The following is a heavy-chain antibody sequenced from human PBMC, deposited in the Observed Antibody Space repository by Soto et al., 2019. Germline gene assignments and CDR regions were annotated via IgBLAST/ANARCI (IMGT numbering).Heavy chain of an antibody. CDR3: ARAREPPGSXLSLYFDY. CDR1: GYTFTSYA. V-gene: IGHV1-3*01. D-gene: IGHD1-26*01. CDR2: INAGNGNT. Sequence: QVQLVQSGAEVKKXGASVKVSCKASGYTFTSYAMHWVXQAXGXRLXXMGWINAGNGNTKYSQKFQGRVTITRDTSASTAYMELSSLRSEDTAVYYCARAREPPGSXLSLYFDYWGQGTLVTVSS. J-gene: IGHJ4*02.